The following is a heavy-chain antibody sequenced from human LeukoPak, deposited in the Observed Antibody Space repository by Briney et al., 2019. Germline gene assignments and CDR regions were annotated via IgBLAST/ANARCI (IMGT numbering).Heavy chain of an antibody. Sequence: ASVKVSCKASGYTFTNYGINWVRQATGQGLEWMGWMNPNSGNTGFAQKFQGRVTMTRNTSISTAYMELSSLKSEDSAVYYCARGKNEGVDVASNWGQGTLVTVSS. CDR1: GYTFTNYG. J-gene: IGHJ4*02. CDR2: MNPNSGNT. V-gene: IGHV1-8*01. D-gene: IGHD3-3*01. CDR3: ARGKNEGVDVASN.